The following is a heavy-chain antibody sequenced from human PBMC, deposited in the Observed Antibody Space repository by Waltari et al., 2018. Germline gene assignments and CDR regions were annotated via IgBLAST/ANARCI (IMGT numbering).Heavy chain of an antibody. V-gene: IGHV3-30*04. CDR3: AREDICRSTTCYTLDY. Sequence: QMQMVESGGGVVQPGRSLRLSCAASGFTLSSYSIHWVRQAPGNGLGWVALMSYDGSSKYYADSVKGRFTVSRDNSKNTVYLQLNSLRVEDMAVYYCAREDICRSTTCYTLDYWGLGTLVTVSS. J-gene: IGHJ4*02. CDR1: GFTLSSYS. D-gene: IGHD2-2*02. CDR2: MSYDGSSK.